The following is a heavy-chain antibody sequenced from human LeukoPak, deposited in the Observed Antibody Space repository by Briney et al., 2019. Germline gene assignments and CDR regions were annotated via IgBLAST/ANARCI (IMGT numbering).Heavy chain of an antibody. CDR3: ATNWNYRFDY. V-gene: IGHV3-23*01. CDR2: ISGSGGST. CDR1: GFTFSSYA. Sequence: GGSLRLSCAASGFTFSSYAMNWVRQAPGKGLEWVSAISGSGGSTFYADSVKGRFTISRDNSKNTLYLQMNSLRAEDTAVYYCATNWNYRFDYWGQGTLVTVSS. J-gene: IGHJ4*02. D-gene: IGHD1-7*01.